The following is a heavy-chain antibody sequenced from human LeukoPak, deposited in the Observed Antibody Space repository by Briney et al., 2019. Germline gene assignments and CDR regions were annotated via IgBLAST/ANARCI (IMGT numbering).Heavy chain of an antibody. CDR2: IYTSGST. Sequence: KPSETLSLTCTVSGGSISSGSYYWSWIRQPAGKGLEWIGRIYTSGSTNYNPSLKSRVTISVDTSKNQFSLKLSSVTAADTAVYFCARSTMVRGERLGKIDYWGQGTLVTVSS. CDR1: GGSISSGSYY. CDR3: ARSTMVRGERLGKIDY. J-gene: IGHJ4*02. V-gene: IGHV4-61*02. D-gene: IGHD3-10*01.